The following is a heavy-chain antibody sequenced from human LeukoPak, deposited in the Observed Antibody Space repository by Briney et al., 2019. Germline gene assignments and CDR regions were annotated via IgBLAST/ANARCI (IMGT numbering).Heavy chain of an antibody. CDR1: GFTFSSYS. V-gene: IGHV3-21*01. CDR2: ISSSSSYI. Sequence: GGSLRLSCAASGFTFSSYSMNWVRQAPGKGLEWVSTISSSSSYIYYADSVKGRFTISRDNAKNSLYLQMNSLRAEDTAVYYCARATGATRPFDYWGQGTLVTVSS. CDR3: ARATGATRPFDY. J-gene: IGHJ4*02. D-gene: IGHD1-26*01.